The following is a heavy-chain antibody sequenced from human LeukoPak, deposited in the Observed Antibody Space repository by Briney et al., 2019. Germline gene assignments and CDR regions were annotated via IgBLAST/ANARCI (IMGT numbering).Heavy chain of an antibody. CDR2: ISWNSGSI. Sequence: PGRSLRLSCAASGLTFDDYAMHWVRQAPGEGLEWVSGISWNSGSIGYADSVKGRFTISRDNAKNSLYLQMNSLRAEDTALYYCAKDYYYDSSGYYPYWGQGTLVTVSS. V-gene: IGHV3-9*01. D-gene: IGHD3-22*01. CDR3: AKDYYYDSSGYYPY. CDR1: GLTFDDYA. J-gene: IGHJ4*02.